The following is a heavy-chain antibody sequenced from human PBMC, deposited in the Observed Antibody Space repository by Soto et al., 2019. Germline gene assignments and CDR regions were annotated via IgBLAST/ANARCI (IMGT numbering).Heavy chain of an antibody. CDR1: GYTFSSYA. D-gene: IGHD4-4*01. Sequence: QVQLAQSGAEVKKPGASVKVSCKASGYTFSSYAMHWVRQAPGQRLEWMGWINAGNGNTKYSQKFQGRVTITRDTSASTAYMELSSLRSEDTAVYYCASSYSNYALIDYYYGMDVWGQGTTVTVSS. V-gene: IGHV1-3*01. J-gene: IGHJ6*02. CDR3: ASSYSNYALIDYYYGMDV. CDR2: INAGNGNT.